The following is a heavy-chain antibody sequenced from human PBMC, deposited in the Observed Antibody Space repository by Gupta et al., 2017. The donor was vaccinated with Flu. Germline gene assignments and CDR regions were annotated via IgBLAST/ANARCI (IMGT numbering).Heavy chain of an antibody. Sequence: QVQLVESGGGVVQPGRSLRLSCAASGFTFSSYGMQGVRQAPGKGLAWVACISFDGRHKYYADPVKGRFTISRDNSKNTLYLQMNTLRAEDTAVYYCAKPITHNYYYYYMDVWGKGTTVTVSS. D-gene: IGHD1-20*01. CDR1: GFTFSSYG. J-gene: IGHJ6*03. CDR3: AKPITHNYYYYYMDV. CDR2: ISFDGRHK. V-gene: IGHV3-30*18.